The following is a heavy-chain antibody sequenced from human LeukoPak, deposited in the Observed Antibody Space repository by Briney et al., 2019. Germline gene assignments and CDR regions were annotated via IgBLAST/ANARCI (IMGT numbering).Heavy chain of an antibody. D-gene: IGHD4-23*01. CDR3: ARDTVAGFDY. V-gene: IGHV3-23*01. Sequence: PGGSLRLSCAGSGFPFSSYPISWVRQPPGKGLEWVSAITASGDSTYYADSVKGRFTISRDNSKNTLYLQMNSLRAEDTAVYYCARDTVAGFDYWGQGTLVTVSS. CDR1: GFPFSSYP. CDR2: ITASGDST. J-gene: IGHJ4*02.